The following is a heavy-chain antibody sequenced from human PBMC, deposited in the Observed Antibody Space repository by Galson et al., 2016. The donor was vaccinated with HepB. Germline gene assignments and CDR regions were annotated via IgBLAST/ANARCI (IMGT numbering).Heavy chain of an antibody. CDR2: ISYDGNYS. V-gene: IGHV3-30*18. Sequence: SLRLSCAASGFSFSTYAMHWVRQAPGKGLEWVALISYDGNYSSYADSVRGRFTISRDNSKKTLYLQMNSLRAEDTAVYYCAKVPSMVRGFWGQGTMVTVSS. CDR3: AKVPSMVRGF. J-gene: IGHJ3*01. D-gene: IGHD3-10*01. CDR1: GFSFSTYA.